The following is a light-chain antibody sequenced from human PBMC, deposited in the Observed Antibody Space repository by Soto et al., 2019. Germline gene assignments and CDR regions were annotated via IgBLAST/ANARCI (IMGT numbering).Light chain of an antibody. Sequence: PSALSASVGDRVTITCRTSQGIRSALGWYQQKPGKAPKLLIYAASSLQSGVPSRFSGSGFGTDFTLTISSLQPEDFATYYCLQDYNYPPTFGQGTKVDIK. CDR3: LQDYNYPPT. J-gene: IGKJ1*01. CDR2: AAS. V-gene: IGKV1-6*01. CDR1: QGIRSA.